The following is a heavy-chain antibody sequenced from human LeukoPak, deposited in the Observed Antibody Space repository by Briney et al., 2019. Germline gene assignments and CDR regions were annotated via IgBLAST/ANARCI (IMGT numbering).Heavy chain of an antibody. CDR1: GFTFSSYG. CDR3: ARGEWSSSPFDY. V-gene: IGHV3-30*02. CDR2: IRYDGSNK. Sequence: GGSLRLSCAASGFTFSSYGMHWVRQAPGKGLEWVAFIRYDGSNKYYADSVKGRFTISRDNAKKSLHLQMNSLRAEDTAVYYCARGEWSSSPFDYWGQGTLVTVSS. J-gene: IGHJ4*02. D-gene: IGHD6-6*01.